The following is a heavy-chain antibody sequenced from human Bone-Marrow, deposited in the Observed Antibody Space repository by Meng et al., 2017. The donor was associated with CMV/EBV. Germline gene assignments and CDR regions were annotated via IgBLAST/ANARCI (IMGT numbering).Heavy chain of an antibody. J-gene: IGHJ5*02. CDR1: GGSISSSSYY. V-gene: IGHV4-39*07. CDR3: AREVTDWFDP. Sequence: GSLRLSCTVSGGSISSSSYYWGWIRQPPGKGLEWIGSIYYSGSTYYNPSLKSRVTISVDTSKNQFSLKLSSVTAADTAVYYCAREVTDWFDPWGQGTLVTVSS. CDR2: IYYSGST. D-gene: IGHD2-21*02.